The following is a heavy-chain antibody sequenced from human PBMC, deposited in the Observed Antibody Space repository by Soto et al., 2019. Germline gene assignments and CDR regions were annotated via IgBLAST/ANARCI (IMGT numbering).Heavy chain of an antibody. CDR1: GYSFTSYW. V-gene: IGHV5-51*01. CDR3: ARLAHLPPYGSGSYSYFDS. J-gene: IGHJ4*02. CDR2: IYPGDSGA. Sequence: PGESLKISCKGSGYSFTSYWIAWVRQMPGKGLEWMGIIYPGDSGARYSPSFQGQVTVSVDKSITTAYLQWSSLKASDTAIYYCARLAHLPPYGSGSYSYFDSWGQGTQVTVSA. D-gene: IGHD3-10*01.